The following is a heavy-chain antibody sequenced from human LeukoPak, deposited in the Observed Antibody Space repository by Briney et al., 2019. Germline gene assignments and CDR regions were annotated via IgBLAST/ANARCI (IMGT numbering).Heavy chain of an antibody. CDR1: GFTFDDYA. CDR3: AKSGGYGDYPPTPNWYFDL. V-gene: IGHV3-9*01. D-gene: IGHD4-17*01. Sequence: GGSLRLSCAASGFTFDDYAMHWVRQAPGKGLEWVSGISWNSGSIGYADSVKGRFTISRDNAKNSLYLQMNSLRAEDTALYYCAKSGGYGDYPPTPNWYFDLWGRGTLVTVSS. J-gene: IGHJ2*01. CDR2: ISWNSGSI.